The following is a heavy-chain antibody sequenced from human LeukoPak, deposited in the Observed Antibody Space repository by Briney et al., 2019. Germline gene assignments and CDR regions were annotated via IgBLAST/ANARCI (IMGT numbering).Heavy chain of an antibody. D-gene: IGHD3-10*01. Sequence: PSETLSLTCTVSGGSISSYYWSWIRQPPGKGLEWIGYIYYSGSTNYNPSLKSRVTISVDTSKNQFSLKLSSVTAADTAVYYCARHYGSGFNWFDPWGQGSLVTVSS. J-gene: IGHJ5*02. CDR3: ARHYGSGFNWFDP. CDR2: IYYSGST. V-gene: IGHV4-59*08. CDR1: GGSISSYY.